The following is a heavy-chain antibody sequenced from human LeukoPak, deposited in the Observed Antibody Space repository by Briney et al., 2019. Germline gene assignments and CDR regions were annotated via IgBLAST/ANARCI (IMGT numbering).Heavy chain of an antibody. Sequence: GRSLRLSCTASGFTFGDYAMSWFRQAPGKGLEWVGFIRSKAYGGTTEYAASVKGRFTISRDDSKSIAHLQMNSLRAEDTAVYYCAELRITMIGGVWGKGTTVTISS. V-gene: IGHV3-49*03. CDR2: IRSKAYGGTT. D-gene: IGHD3-10*02. CDR1: GFTFGDYA. CDR3: AELRITMIGGV. J-gene: IGHJ6*04.